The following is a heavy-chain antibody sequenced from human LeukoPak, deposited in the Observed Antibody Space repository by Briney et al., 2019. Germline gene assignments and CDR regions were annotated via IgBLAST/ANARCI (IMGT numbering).Heavy chain of an antibody. J-gene: IGHJ5*02. V-gene: IGHV4-39*01. Sequence: SETLSLTCTVSGGSVGSSTYYWGWIRQPPGKGLEWIASIAYSGSTYNPSLKSRVTISVDTSKNQYSLKLSSVTAADTAVYYCARLGFCTSTSCPWGQGTLVTVSS. CDR3: ARLGFCTSTSCP. CDR1: GGSVGSSTYY. CDR2: IAYSGST. D-gene: IGHD2-2*01.